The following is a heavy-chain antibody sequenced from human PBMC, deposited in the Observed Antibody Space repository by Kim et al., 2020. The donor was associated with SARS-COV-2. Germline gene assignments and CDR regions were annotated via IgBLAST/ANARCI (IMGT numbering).Heavy chain of an antibody. CDR2: VYTSGST. D-gene: IGHD2-2*01. CDR1: GGSISGYY. Sequence: SETLSLTCTASGGSISGYYWSWIRQPAGKGSEWIGHVYTSGSTEYNPSLRSRVTMSVDTSKNQFSLKMSSVTAADTAVYYCARGGASSKYFDLWGRGTLVTVSS. CDR3: ARGGASSKYFDL. J-gene: IGHJ2*01. V-gene: IGHV4-4*07.